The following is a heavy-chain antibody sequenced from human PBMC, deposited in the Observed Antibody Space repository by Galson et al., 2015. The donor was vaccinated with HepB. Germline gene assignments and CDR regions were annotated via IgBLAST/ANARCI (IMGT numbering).Heavy chain of an antibody. V-gene: IGHV3-33*01. CDR2: IWYDGSNK. CDR1: GFTFSSYG. CDR3: ARDIKDFWSGYYGQNYGMDV. D-gene: IGHD3-3*01. Sequence: SLRLSCAASGFTFSSYGMHWVRQAPGKGLEWVAVIWYDGSNKYYADSVKGRFTISRDNSKNTLYLQMNSLRAEDTAVYYCARDIKDFWSGYYGQNYGMDVWGQGTTVTVSS. J-gene: IGHJ6*02.